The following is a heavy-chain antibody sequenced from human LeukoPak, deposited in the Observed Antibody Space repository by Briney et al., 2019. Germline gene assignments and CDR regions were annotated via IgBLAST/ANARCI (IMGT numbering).Heavy chain of an antibody. J-gene: IGHJ4*02. Sequence: GGSLRLSCAASGFSVRNNYMTWVRQAPGKGLEWVSLIYGAGYTYHADSVKGRFTISRDNSKSTLYLQMNSLRAEDTAVYYCAKDLVGYCSGGSCYMGYWGQGTLVTVSS. CDR3: AKDLVGYCSGGSCYMGY. D-gene: IGHD2-15*01. CDR1: GFSVRNNY. V-gene: IGHV3-66*01. CDR2: IYGAGYT.